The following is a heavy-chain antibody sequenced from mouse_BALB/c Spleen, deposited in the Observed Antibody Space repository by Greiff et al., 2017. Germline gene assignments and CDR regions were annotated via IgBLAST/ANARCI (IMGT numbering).Heavy chain of an antibody. CDR2: IWAGGST. D-gene: IGHD1-1*01. CDR3: ARDYGSSGGYAMDY. V-gene: IGHV2-9*02. Sequence: VQRVESGPGLVAPSQSLSITCTVSGFSLTSYGVHWVRQPPGKGLEWMGVIWAGGSTNYNSALMSRLSISKDNSKSQVFLKMNSLQTDDTAMYYCARDYGSSGGYAMDYWGQGTSVTVSS. J-gene: IGHJ4*01. CDR1: GFSLTSYG.